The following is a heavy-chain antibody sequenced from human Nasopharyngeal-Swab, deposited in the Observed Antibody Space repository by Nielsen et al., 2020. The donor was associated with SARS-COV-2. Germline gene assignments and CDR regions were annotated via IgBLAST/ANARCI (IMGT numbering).Heavy chain of an antibody. D-gene: IGHD2-2*01. CDR3: ARVGQPAAFDY. CDR2: INTDGSTT. Sequence: GESLKISCGASGFTFSTYWMHWVRQGPGKGLEWVSRINTDGSTTSYAPSVKGRFIISRDNAKKSLYLQMNSLRAEDTAVYYCARVGQPAAFDYWGQGTLVTVSS. CDR1: GFTFSTYW. J-gene: IGHJ4*02. V-gene: IGHV3-74*01.